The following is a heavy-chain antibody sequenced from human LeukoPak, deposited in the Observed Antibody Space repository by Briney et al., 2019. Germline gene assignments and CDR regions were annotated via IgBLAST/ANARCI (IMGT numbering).Heavy chain of an antibody. CDR3: ARHDSGIAARPFDN. CDR1: GGSISTYY. J-gene: IGHJ4*02. D-gene: IGHD6-6*01. CDR2: IHASGPT. Sequence: PSETLSLTCTVSGGSISTYYWSWVRRPPGKGLEWIAYIHASGPTNYNPSLKSRITISVHTSKNQFSLKLSSVTAADTAVYYCARHDSGIAARPFDNWGRGTLVAVSS. V-gene: IGHV4-4*09.